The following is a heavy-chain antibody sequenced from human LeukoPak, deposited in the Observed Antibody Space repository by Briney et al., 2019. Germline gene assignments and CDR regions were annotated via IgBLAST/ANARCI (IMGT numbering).Heavy chain of an antibody. J-gene: IGHJ4*02. D-gene: IGHD6-13*01. CDR3: AKDRHSSSWYGDY. Sequence: GGSLRLSCAASGFTFSSYAMSWVRRAPGKGLDWVSAISGSGGSTYYADSVKGRFTISRDNSKNTLYLQMNSLRAEDTAVYYCAKDRHSSSWYGDYWGQGTLVTVSS. V-gene: IGHV3-23*01. CDR2: ISGSGGST. CDR1: GFTFSSYA.